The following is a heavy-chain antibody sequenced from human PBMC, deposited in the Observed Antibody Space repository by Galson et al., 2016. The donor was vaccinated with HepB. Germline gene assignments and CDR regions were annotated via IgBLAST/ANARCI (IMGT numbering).Heavy chain of an antibody. V-gene: IGHV3-30*18. J-gene: IGHJ4*02. D-gene: IGHD3-3*01. Sequence: SLGLPCAAAGSTFSNYGMHGVRQARGKGLGWVAILSYDGSDKYYPESVRGRFTNSRDNSKNTLHFQMNSLRAEDTAVYYCAKGWDDGSYDSYSDFGGQGTLVTVSS. CDR2: LSYDGSDK. CDR3: AKGWDDGSYDSYSDF. CDR1: GSTFSNYG.